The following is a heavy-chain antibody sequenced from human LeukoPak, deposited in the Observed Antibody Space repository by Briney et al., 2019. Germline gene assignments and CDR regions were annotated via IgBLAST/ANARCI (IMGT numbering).Heavy chain of an antibody. D-gene: IGHD2-2*01. CDR3: ARLSEYCSSTSCYD. Sequence: SVKVSCKASGGTFSSYAISWVRQAPGQGLEWMGGIIPIFGTANYAQKFQGRVTMTRDTSISTAYMELSRLRSDDTAVYYCARLSEYCSSTSCYDWGQGTLVTVSS. J-gene: IGHJ4*02. CDR2: IIPIFGTA. V-gene: IGHV1-69*05. CDR1: GGTFSSYA.